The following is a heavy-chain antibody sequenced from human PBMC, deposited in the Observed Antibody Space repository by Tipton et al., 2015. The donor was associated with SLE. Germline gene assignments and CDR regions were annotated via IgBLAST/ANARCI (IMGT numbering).Heavy chain of an antibody. Sequence: SLRLSCAASGFPFDSSWITWVRQAPGQGLEWVANINQDGSERDYVDSVRGRFTIPRDNPKNSLYLQMNSLRAEDTVVYYCSSHSPYNFWSGYFGYWGQGTLVTVSS. CDR3: SSHSPYNFWSGYFGY. V-gene: IGHV3-7*01. CDR2: INQDGSER. D-gene: IGHD3-3*01. CDR1: GFPFDSSW. J-gene: IGHJ4*02.